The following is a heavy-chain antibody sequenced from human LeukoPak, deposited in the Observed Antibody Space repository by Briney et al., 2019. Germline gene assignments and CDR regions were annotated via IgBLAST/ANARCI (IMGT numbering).Heavy chain of an antibody. CDR3: ARQAYYYDSSGYSALFDY. J-gene: IGHJ4*02. V-gene: IGHV4-30-4*01. CDR2: IYYSGST. CDR1: GGSISSGDYY. Sequence: SETLSLTCTVSGGSISSGDYYWSWIRQPPGKGLEWIGYIYYSGSTYDNQSLKSRVTISVDTSKNQSSLKLSSVPAADTAVYYCARQAYYYDSSGYSALFDYWGQGTLATVSS. D-gene: IGHD3-22*01.